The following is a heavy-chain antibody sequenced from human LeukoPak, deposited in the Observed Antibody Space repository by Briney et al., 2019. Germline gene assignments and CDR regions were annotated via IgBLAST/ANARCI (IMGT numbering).Heavy chain of an antibody. J-gene: IGHJ6*02. CDR2: IRSKAYGATT. D-gene: IGHD3-10*01. V-gene: IGHV3-49*04. Sequence: GWSLRLSCIASGFIFGDHAMSWVRQAPGKGLEWVGSIRSKAYGATTEYAASVKGRFTISRDDSNGIAYLQMDYLKTEDTALYYCSRGPILLWIHNGMDVWGQGTTVTVSS. CDR3: SRGPILLWIHNGMDV. CDR1: GFIFGDHA.